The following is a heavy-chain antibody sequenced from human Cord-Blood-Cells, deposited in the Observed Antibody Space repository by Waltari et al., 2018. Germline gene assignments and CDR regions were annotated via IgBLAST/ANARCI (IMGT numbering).Heavy chain of an antibody. CDR3: ASGLYGSGSYYIDY. D-gene: IGHD3-10*01. CDR2: IYYSGST. CDR1: GGSISSGGYY. J-gene: IGHJ4*02. Sequence: QVQLQESGPGLVKPSQTLSLTCTVSGGSISSGGYYWSWIRQHPGKGLEWIGYIYYSGSTYYNPARKSRVTISVDTSKNQFSLKLSAVTAADTAVYYCASGLYGSGSYYIDYWCQGTLVTVSS. V-gene: IGHV4-31*03.